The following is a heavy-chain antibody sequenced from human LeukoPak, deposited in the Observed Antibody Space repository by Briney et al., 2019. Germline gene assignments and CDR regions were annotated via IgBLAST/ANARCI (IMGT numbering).Heavy chain of an antibody. V-gene: IGHV3-33*06. D-gene: IGHD2-15*01. Sequence: PGRSLRLSXAASGFTFSSYGMHWVRQAPGKGLEWVAVIWDDGSNKYYADSVKGRYTISRDNSKNTLYLQMNSLRAEDTAVYYFAKGSPYCSGGSCYSPSDYWGQGTLVTVSS. CDR1: GFTFSSYG. CDR2: IWDDGSNK. J-gene: IGHJ4*02. CDR3: AKGSPYCSGGSCYSPSDY.